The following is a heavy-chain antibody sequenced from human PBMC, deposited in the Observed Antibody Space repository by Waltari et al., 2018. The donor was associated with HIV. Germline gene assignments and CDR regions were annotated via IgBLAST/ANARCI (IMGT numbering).Heavy chain of an antibody. CDR1: GFTFTSSA. CDR3: AAEVAEGGLPSLPNY. J-gene: IGHJ4*02. V-gene: IGHV1-58*01. Sequence: QMQLVQSGPEVKKPGTSVKVSCKASGFTFTSSAVQWVRQARGQRLEWIGWIVVGSGNTNYAQKFQERVTITRDMSTSTAYMELSSLRSEDTAVYYCAAEVAEGGLPSLPNYWGQGTLVTVSS. D-gene: IGHD6-19*01. CDR2: IVVGSGNT.